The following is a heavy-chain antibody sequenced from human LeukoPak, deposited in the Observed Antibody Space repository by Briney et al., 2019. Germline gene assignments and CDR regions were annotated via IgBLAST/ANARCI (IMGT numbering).Heavy chain of an antibody. V-gene: IGHV3-74*01. CDR1: GYTLSNYW. CDR3: ARAPSEIGGYYPEYFRH. J-gene: IGHJ1*01. D-gene: IGHD3-22*01. CDR2: IKSDGRT. Sequence: GGSLRLSCGAAGYTLSNYWMHWVRQAPGKGLVWVSRIKSDGRTNYADSVKGRFTISRDNAKNTVSLQMNSLRAEDTGVYYCARAPSEIGGYYPEYFRHWGQGTLVTVSS.